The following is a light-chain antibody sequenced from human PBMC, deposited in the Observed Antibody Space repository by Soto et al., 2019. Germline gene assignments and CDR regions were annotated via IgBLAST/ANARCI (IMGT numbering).Light chain of an antibody. Sequence: AIQMTQSPSSLSASVGDRVTITCRASQDIGNDLGWYQRKPGTAPKLLIYAASNLQTGVPSRFSGSASGTDFTLTISSLQPEDFAIYFCLQDFNYPRTFGQGTRVEFK. V-gene: IGKV1-6*01. J-gene: IGKJ1*01. CDR3: LQDFNYPRT. CDR2: AAS. CDR1: QDIGND.